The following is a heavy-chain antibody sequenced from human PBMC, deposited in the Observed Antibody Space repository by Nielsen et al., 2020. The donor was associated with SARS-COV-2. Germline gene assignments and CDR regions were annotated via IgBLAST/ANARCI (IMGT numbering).Heavy chain of an antibody. CDR1: GGSISSGGYY. CDR2: INDRGRT. J-gene: IGHJ3*02. Sequence: SETLSLTCTVSGGSISSGGYYWNWIRQPPGKGLEWIGEINDRGRTNYNPSVQSRVTMSVDTSKNQFSLDLTSVTAADTAVYYCARSQFMAPGVASDIWGQGSMVTVSS. V-gene: IGHV4-39*07. D-gene: IGHD2-8*01. CDR3: ARSQFMAPGVASDI.